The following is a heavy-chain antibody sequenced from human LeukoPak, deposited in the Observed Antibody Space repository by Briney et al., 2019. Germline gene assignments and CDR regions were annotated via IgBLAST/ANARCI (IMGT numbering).Heavy chain of an antibody. D-gene: IGHD3-16*01. CDR1: GFTFSSYA. Sequence: GGSLRLSCAASGFTFSSYAMSWVRHAPGKGLDWVSSISGSGGTTYYADSVKGRFTISRDNSKNSLYLQMNSLRAEDTAVYYCARDRAAGAYPWYFDYWGQGTLVTVSS. CDR2: ISGSGGTT. V-gene: IGHV3-23*01. CDR3: ARDRAAGAYPWYFDY. J-gene: IGHJ4*02.